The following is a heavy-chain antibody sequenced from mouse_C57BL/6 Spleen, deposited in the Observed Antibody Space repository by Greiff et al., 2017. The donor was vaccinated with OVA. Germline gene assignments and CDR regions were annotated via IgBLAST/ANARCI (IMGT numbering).Heavy chain of an antibody. J-gene: IGHJ2*01. CDR2: IDPGSGST. CDR1: GYTFTSYW. V-gene: IGHV1-55*01. CDR3: ARSTISFNY. Sequence: QVQLQQPGAELVKPGASVKMSCKASGYTFTSYWINWVKQRPGQGLEWIGDIDPGSGSTNYNEKFKSKATLTVDTSASHAYMQLSSLRSEDSAVYYWARSTISFNYWGKGTTLTVSS. D-gene: IGHD2-1*01.